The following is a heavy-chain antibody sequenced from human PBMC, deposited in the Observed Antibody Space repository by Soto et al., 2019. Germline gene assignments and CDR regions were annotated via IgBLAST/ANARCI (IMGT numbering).Heavy chain of an antibody. J-gene: IGHJ4*02. CDR3: ARVVTPYFWSGYLAAYYFDY. V-gene: IGHV1-24*01. Sequence: GASVKVSCKVSGYTLTELSMHWVRQAPGKGLEWMGGIDPEVGEAIYAQKFQGRVRITADESTSTAYMELSSLRSEDTAVYYCARVVTPYFWSGYLAAYYFDYWGQGTLDTVSS. CDR2: IDPEVGEA. CDR1: GYTLTELS. D-gene: IGHD3-3*01.